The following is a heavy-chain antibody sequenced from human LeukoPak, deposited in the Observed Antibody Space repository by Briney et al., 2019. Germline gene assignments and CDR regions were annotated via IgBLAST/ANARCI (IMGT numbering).Heavy chain of an antibody. J-gene: IGHJ4*02. CDR2: ISFDGTNK. Sequence: GGSLRLSCAASGFTFSSYGMHWVRQAPGKGLEWVALISFDGTNKYYADSVKGRFTISRDNSKNTLYLQMNSLRAEDTAVYYCAKDRRLQLPFDYWGQGTLVAVSS. CDR1: GFTFSSYG. CDR3: AKDRRLQLPFDY. V-gene: IGHV3-30*18. D-gene: IGHD5-24*01.